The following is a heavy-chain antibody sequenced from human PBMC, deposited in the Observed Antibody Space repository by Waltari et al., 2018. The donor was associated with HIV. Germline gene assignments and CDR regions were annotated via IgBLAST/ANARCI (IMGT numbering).Heavy chain of an antibody. CDR1: GFTFTSSA. CDR3: AAPSDPTVTRGIFDY. CDR2: IVVGSGNA. D-gene: IGHD4-4*01. J-gene: IGHJ4*02. Sequence: VKVSCKASGFTFTSSAVQWVRQARGQRLEWIGWIVVGSGNANYAQKFQERVTITRDMSTSTAYMELSSLRSEDTAVYYCAAPSDPTVTRGIFDYWGQGTLVTVSS. V-gene: IGHV1-58*01.